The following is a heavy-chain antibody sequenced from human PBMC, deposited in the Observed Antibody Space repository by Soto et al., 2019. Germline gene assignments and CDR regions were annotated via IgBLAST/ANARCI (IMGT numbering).Heavy chain of an antibody. V-gene: IGHV1-69*01. CDR3: ARDRDYYGSGNYYNRIGF. CDR2: IIPIFGTP. D-gene: IGHD3-10*01. CDR1: GGIFNTYA. J-gene: IGHJ4*02. Sequence: QVQLVQSGPEVKEPGSSVKLTCKVSGGIFNTYAISWLRQAPGQGLEWMGGIIPIFGTPNYAQGFQGRVTMTADESTSTADMELSRRRSDDTAVYYCARDRDYYGSGNYYNRIGFWAQGTLVSVAS.